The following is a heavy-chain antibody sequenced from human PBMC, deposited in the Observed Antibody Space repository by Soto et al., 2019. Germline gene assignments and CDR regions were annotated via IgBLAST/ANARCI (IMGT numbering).Heavy chain of an antibody. D-gene: IGHD3-22*01. Sequence: SETLSLTCTVSGGSISSSSYYWGRIRQPPGKGLEWIGSIYYSGSTYYNPSLKSRVTISVDTSKNQFSLKLSSVTAADTAVYHCARSPIHYYDFSGYYYNPNWFDPWGQGTLVTVSS. J-gene: IGHJ5*02. CDR2: IYYSGST. CDR1: GGSISSSSYY. V-gene: IGHV4-39*01. CDR3: ARSPIHYYDFSGYYYNPNWFDP.